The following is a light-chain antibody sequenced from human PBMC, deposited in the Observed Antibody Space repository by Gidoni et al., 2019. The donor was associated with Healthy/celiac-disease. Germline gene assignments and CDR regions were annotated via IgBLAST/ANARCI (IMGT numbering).Light chain of an antibody. J-gene: IGKJ1*01. Sequence: DISMTQSPSSLSASVGDRVTTTCRASQGISNYLAWYQQKPGKVPRLLIYAASTLQTGVQPRFSGSGSWTDFTLTISSRQPEDVATYYCQKYNSAPWTCGQXTKVEIK. CDR3: QKYNSAPWT. V-gene: IGKV1-27*01. CDR1: QGISNY. CDR2: AAS.